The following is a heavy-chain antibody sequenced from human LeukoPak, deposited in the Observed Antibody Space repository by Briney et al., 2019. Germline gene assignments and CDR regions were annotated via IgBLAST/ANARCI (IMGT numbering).Heavy chain of an antibody. D-gene: IGHD1-26*01. Sequence: PGGSLRLSCAASGFTVSSNYMTWVRQAPGKGLEWLSVIYSGGDTYYADSVQGRFTISRDNSRNTLYLQMNFLGAEDTAVYYCARRSGEGYFDYWGQGTLVTVSS. V-gene: IGHV3-66*01. CDR2: IYSGGDT. CDR3: ARRSGEGYFDY. CDR1: GFTVSSNY. J-gene: IGHJ4*02.